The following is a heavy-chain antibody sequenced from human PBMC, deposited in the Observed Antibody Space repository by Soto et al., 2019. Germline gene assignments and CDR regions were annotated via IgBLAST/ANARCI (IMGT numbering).Heavy chain of an antibody. D-gene: IGHD6-13*01. V-gene: IGHV4-59*01. Sequence: SETLSLTCTVSGGSMRNYFWTWIRQPPGKGLEWIGYIHYSGTTSFFPSYNPSLRSRVTISEDTSKNQFSLKLLSVTTADTAVYICAAGEASSRNLAPYYLDFWGQGTLVPVSS. CDR2: IHYSGTT. CDR3: AAGEASSRNLAPYYLDF. CDR1: GGSMRNYF. J-gene: IGHJ4*02.